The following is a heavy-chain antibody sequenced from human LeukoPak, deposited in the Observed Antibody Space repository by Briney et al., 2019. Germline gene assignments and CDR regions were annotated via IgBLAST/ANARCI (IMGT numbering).Heavy chain of an antibody. V-gene: IGHV1-69*05. J-gene: IGHJ6*03. Sequence: SVKVSCKASGGTFSSYAISWVRQAPGQGLEWMGGIIPIFGTANYAQKFQGRVTITTDESTSTAYMELSSLRSEDTAVYYCARSIVVVPAANSVDYHYYMDVWGKGTTVTVSS. CDR3: ARSIVVVPAANSVDYHYYMDV. D-gene: IGHD2-2*01. CDR1: GGTFSSYA. CDR2: IIPIFGTA.